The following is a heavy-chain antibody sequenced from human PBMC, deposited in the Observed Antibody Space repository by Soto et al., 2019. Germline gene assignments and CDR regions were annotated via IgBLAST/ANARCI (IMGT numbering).Heavy chain of an antibody. V-gene: IGHV3-21*01. J-gene: IGHJ5*02. CDR2: ISSSSSYI. CDR1: GFTFITYN. Sequence: EVQLVESGGGLVKPGGSLRLSCVGSGFTFITYNMNWVRQAPGKGLEWVSSISSSSSYIYYADSVKGRFTISRDNAKNSLYLQMNSLRAEDTALYYCAREYGRLNMARGPRGSWFDPWGQGTLVTVSS. D-gene: IGHD3-10*01. CDR3: AREYGRLNMARGPRGSWFDP.